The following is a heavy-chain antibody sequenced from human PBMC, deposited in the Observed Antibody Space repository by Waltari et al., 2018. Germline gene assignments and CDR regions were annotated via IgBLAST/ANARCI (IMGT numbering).Heavy chain of an antibody. Sequence: EVQLVEYGGGLVQPGGSLRLSCSASGFTFHTNWMTWVRQAPGKGLEWVANINQDGSEKYSVESVKGRFTISRDNAKNSLYLQLNSLRADDTAVYYCTRGGDDSSWYWRNWGQGTLVTVSS. CDR3: TRGGDDSSWYWRN. J-gene: IGHJ4*02. D-gene: IGHD6-13*01. CDR2: INQDGSEK. V-gene: IGHV3-7*01. CDR1: GFTFHTNW.